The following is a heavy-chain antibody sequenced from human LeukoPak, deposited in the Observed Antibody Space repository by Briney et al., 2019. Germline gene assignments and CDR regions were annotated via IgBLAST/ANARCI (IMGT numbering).Heavy chain of an antibody. D-gene: IGHD2-15*01. Sequence: GGSLRLSCAASGFTFNNYAMNWVRQAPGKGLEWVSAISGSGGSTYYADSVKGRFTISRDNSKNTLYLQMNSLRAEDTAVYYCAKDTAALYYFDYWGQGTLVTVSS. V-gene: IGHV3-23*01. J-gene: IGHJ4*02. CDR1: GFTFNNYA. CDR3: AKDTAALYYFDY. CDR2: ISGSGGST.